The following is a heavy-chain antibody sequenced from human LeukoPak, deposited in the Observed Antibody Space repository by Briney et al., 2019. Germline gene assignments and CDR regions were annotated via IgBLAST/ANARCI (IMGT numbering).Heavy chain of an antibody. V-gene: IGHV3-23*01. Sequence: GGSLRLSCAASGFTFSTSAMSWVRQAPGKGLEWVSVISRSGGSTYYADSVKGRFTISRDNSKSTLYLQMNSLRAKDTAVYYCAIDIGGTYYRFDYWGQGTLVTVSS. D-gene: IGHD1-26*01. CDR2: ISRSGGST. CDR1: GFTFSTSA. J-gene: IGHJ4*02. CDR3: AIDIGGTYYRFDY.